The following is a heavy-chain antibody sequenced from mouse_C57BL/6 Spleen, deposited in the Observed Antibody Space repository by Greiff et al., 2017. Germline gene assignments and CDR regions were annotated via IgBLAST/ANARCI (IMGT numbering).Heavy chain of an antibody. V-gene: IGHV1-52*01. CDR2: IDPSDSET. D-gene: IGHD1-1*01. Sequence: QVQLKQPGAELVRPGSSVKLSCKASGYTFTSYWMHWVKQRPIQGLEWIGNIDPSDSETHYNQKFKDKATLTVDKSSSTAYMQLSSLTSEDSAVYYCAREAYYGSALFDYWGQGTTLTVSS. CDR3: AREAYYGSALFDY. J-gene: IGHJ2*01. CDR1: GYTFTSYW.